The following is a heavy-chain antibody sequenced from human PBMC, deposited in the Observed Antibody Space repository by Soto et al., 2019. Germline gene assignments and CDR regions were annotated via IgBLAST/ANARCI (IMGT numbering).Heavy chain of an antibody. J-gene: IGHJ4*02. CDR1: GFTFSSYS. V-gene: IGHV3-21*01. D-gene: IGHD4-17*01. CDR3: ARYDYGDYLLPFDY. Sequence: EVQLVESGGGLVKPGGSLRLSCAASGFTFSSYSMNWVRQAPGKGLEWVSSISSSSSYIYYADSVKGRFTISRDNAKSSLYLQMNSLRAEDTAVYYCARYDYGDYLLPFDYWGQGTLVTVSS. CDR2: ISSSSSYI.